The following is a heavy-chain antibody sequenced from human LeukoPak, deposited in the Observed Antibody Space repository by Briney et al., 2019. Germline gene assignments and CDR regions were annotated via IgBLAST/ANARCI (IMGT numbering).Heavy chain of an antibody. D-gene: IGHD2-2*01. V-gene: IGHV1-69*05. CDR2: IIPIFGTA. Sequence: ASVKVSCKASGGTFSSYAISWVRQAPGQGLEWMGGIIPIFGTANYAQKLQGRVTITTDESTSTAYMELSSLRSEDTAVYYCARARQYCSSTSCSSSYWFDPWGQGTLVTVSS. CDR1: GGTFSSYA. CDR3: ARARQYCSSTSCSSSYWFDP. J-gene: IGHJ5*02.